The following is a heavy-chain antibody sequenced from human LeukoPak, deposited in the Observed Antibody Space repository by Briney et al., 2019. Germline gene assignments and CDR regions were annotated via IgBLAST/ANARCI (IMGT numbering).Heavy chain of an antibody. CDR1: GGSISSYY. Sequence: PSETLSLTCTVSGGSISSYYWSWIRQPAGKGLEWIGRIYTSGSTNYNPSLKSRVTISLGTSVNQFSLILNSVTAADTAVYYCARGAGATTWSERLQSWGQGTLVTVSS. D-gene: IGHD6-19*01. V-gene: IGHV4-4*07. J-gene: IGHJ1*01. CDR2: IYTSGST. CDR3: ARGAGATTWSERLQS.